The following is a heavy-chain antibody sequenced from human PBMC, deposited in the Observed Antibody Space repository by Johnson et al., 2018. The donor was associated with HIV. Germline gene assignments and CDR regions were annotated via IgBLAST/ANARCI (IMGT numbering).Heavy chain of an antibody. J-gene: IGHJ3*02. Sequence: VESGGGVVQPGRSLRLSCAASAFPFDDHALHWVRQTPGKGLQWFSIILKGRFTISRDNAKNSLYLQMNSLRAEDTAVYYCAKHPDAFDIWGQGTMVTVSS. CDR1: AFPFDDHA. CDR3: AKHPDAFDI. CDR2: I. V-gene: IGHV3-9*01.